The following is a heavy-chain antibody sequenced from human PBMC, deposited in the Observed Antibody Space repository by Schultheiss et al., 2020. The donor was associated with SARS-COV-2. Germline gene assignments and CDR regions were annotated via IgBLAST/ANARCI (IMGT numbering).Heavy chain of an antibody. CDR2: ISSSSSYT. D-gene: IGHD5-12*01. CDR1: GGSISSSS. J-gene: IGHJ4*02. CDR3: AREESGYDFGLGY. Sequence: LSLTCTVSGGSISSSSYYWGWIRQPPGKGLEWVSSISSSSSYTNYADSVKGRFTISRDNAKNSLYLQMNSLSAEDTAVYYCAREESGYDFGLGYWGQGTLVTVSS. V-gene: IGHV3-11*06.